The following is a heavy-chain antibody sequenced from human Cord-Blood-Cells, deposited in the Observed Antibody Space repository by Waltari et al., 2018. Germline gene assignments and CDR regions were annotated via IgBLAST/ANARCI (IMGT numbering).Heavy chain of an antibody. Sequence: QVQLQQWGAGLSKPSETLSLTCDVYGGSFGGYYWRWSRQPPGKGPEWIGEINHSGSTNYNPSLKSRVTISVYTSKNQFSLKLSSVTAADTAVYYCAREGSMVRGVITWFDPWGQGTLVTVSS. CDR3: AREGSMVRGVITWFDP. CDR1: GGSFGGYY. D-gene: IGHD3-10*01. J-gene: IGHJ5*02. V-gene: IGHV4-34*01. CDR2: INHSGST.